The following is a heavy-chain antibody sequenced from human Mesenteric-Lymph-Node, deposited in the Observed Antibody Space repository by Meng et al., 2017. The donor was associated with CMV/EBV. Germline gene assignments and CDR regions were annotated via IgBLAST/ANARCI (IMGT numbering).Heavy chain of an antibody. D-gene: IGHD6-19*01. CDR2: IYWDDEK. J-gene: IGHJ1*01. Sequence: FSLSTSGVGVGWIRQPPGKALEWLAVIYWDDEKRYLPSLTTRLTITKDTSKDQVVFTMSNMDPVDTGTYFCAHRGIAVAGAQYFQHWGQGTLVTVSS. CDR1: FSLSTSGVG. CDR3: AHRGIAVAGAQYFQH. V-gene: IGHV2-5*02.